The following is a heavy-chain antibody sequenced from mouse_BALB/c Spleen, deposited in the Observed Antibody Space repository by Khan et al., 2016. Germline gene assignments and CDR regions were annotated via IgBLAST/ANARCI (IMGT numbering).Heavy chain of an antibody. V-gene: IGHV4-1*02. D-gene: IGHD1-1*01. Sequence: EVKLFESGGGLVQPGGSLKLSCAGSGFDFSRFWMSWVRQAPGKGQEWIGEINPDSSTINYTPSLNDKFIISRDNAKNTLILQMSKVRSEDTAPYYCASPTVGMDYWGRGTSVTVSS. J-gene: IGHJ4*01. CDR2: INPDSSTI. CDR3: ASPTVGMDY. CDR1: GFDFSRFW.